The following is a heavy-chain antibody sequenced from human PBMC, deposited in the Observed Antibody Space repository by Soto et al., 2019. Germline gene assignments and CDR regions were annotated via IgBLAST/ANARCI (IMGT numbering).Heavy chain of an antibody. V-gene: IGHV1-3*01. CDR3: ARGPGGPDGPGDY. CDR1: GYTFTSYA. D-gene: IGHD2-15*01. Sequence: QVQLVQSGAEVKKPGASVKVSCKASGYTFTSYAMHWVRQAPGQRLEWMGWINAGNGNTKYSQKCQGRVTITRDTSASTAYMKLSSLRSEDTALYYCARGPGGPDGPGDYWGQGTLVTVSS. CDR2: INAGNGNT. J-gene: IGHJ4*02.